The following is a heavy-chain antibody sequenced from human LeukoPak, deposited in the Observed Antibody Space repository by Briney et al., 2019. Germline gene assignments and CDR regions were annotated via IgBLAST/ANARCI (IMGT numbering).Heavy chain of an antibody. V-gene: IGHV3-23*01. D-gene: IGHD6-13*01. CDR1: GFTFSSYA. CDR3: AREYSSSFFDY. J-gene: IGHJ4*02. Sequence: GGSLRLSCAASGFTFSSYAMSWVRQAPGKGLEWVSAISGSGGSTYYADSVKGRFTISRDNAKNSLYLQMNSLRAEDTAVYYCAREYSSSFFDYWGQGTLVTVSS. CDR2: ISGSGGST.